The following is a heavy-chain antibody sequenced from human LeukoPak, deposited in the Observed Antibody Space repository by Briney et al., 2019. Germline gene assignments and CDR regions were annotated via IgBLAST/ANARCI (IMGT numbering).Heavy chain of an antibody. CDR2: IIPILGIA. Sequence: GASVKVSCKASGGTFSSYAIIWVRQAPGQGLEWMGRIIPILGIANYAQKFQGRVTITADKSTSTAYMELSSLRSEDTAVYYCAREHRGIVVPNWFDPWGQGTLVTVSS. V-gene: IGHV1-69*04. CDR3: AREHRGIVVPNWFDP. CDR1: GGTFSSYA. J-gene: IGHJ5*02. D-gene: IGHD2-2*01.